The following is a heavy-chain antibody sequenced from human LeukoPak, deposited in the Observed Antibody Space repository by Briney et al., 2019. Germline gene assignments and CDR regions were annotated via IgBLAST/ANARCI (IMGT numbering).Heavy chain of an antibody. CDR2: INPSGGST. J-gene: IGHJ6*03. V-gene: IGHV1-46*01. D-gene: IGHD6-13*01. CDR3: AKDKISSSWYYYYYMDV. CDR1: GYTFTSYY. Sequence: ASVKVSCKASGYTFTSYYMHWVRQAPGQGLEWMGIINPSGGSTSYAQKFQGRVTMTRDTSTSTVYMELSSLRSEDTAVYYCAKDKISSSWYYYYYMDVWGKGTTVTVSS.